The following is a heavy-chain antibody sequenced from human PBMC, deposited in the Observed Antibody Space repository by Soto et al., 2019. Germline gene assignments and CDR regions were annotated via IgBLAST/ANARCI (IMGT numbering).Heavy chain of an antibody. CDR1: GYTFTNFA. J-gene: IGHJ4*02. CDR2: ISAYNGKT. V-gene: IGHV1-18*01. D-gene: IGHD5-12*01. Sequence: QVQLEQSGAEVKKPGASVKVSCRASGYTFTNFAISWVRQIPGQGLEWMGWISAYNGKTSYAQKLQDRVTMTTDTPPSTAYLELRSPRSADTAVYYCARIAADGYNLVYWGQGTLVTVSS. CDR3: ARIAADGYNLVY.